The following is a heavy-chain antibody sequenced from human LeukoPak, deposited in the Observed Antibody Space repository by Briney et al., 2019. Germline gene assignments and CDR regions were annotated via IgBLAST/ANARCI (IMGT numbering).Heavy chain of an antibody. CDR1: GGSISSSSYY. V-gene: IGHV4-39*01. CDR2: IYYSGST. D-gene: IGHD3-16*01. J-gene: IGHJ4*02. Sequence: KPSETLSLTCTVSGGSISSSSYYWGWIRQPPGKGLEWIGSIYYSGSTYYNPSLKSRVTISVDTSKNQFSLKLSSVTAADTAVYYCARLGGTGSGGFDYWGQGTLVTVSS. CDR3: ARLGGTGSGGFDY.